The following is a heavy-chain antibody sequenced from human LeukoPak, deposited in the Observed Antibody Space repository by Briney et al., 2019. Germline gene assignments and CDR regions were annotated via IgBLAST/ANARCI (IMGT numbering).Heavy chain of an antibody. CDR3: ARGQFRWYSSSKLRYYGMDV. Sequence: SETLSLTCAVYGGSFSGYYWSRIRQPPGKGLEWIGEINHSGSTNYNPSLKSRVTISVDTSKNQFSLKLSSVTAADTAVYYCARGQFRWYSSSKLRYYGMDVWGQGTTVTVSS. J-gene: IGHJ6*02. D-gene: IGHD6-6*01. CDR1: GGSFSGYY. CDR2: INHSGST. V-gene: IGHV4-34*01.